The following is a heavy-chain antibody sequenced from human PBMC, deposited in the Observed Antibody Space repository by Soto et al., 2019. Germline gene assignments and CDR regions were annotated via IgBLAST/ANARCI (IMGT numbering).Heavy chain of an antibody. D-gene: IGHD6-6*01. J-gene: IGHJ5*01. CDR3: ARSLARAGSHNDWFDS. CDR2: ISSNSAYI. CDR1: GFSFSTNS. V-gene: IGHV3-21*06. Sequence: PGGSLRLSCAAFGFSFSTNSMNWVRQAPGKGLEWVSSISSNSAYIYEADSVKGRFTTSRDNAENSLFLQMNSLRDEDKAVYYCARSLARAGSHNDWFDSWGPGTLVTVSS.